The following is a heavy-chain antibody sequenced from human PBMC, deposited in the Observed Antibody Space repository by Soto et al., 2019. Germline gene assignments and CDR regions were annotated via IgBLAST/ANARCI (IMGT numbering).Heavy chain of an antibody. J-gene: IGHJ6*02. CDR1: GGSFRNYG. Sequence: QVQLVQSGAEVKKPGSSVRVSCKVSGGSFRNYGITWVRRAPGQGLEWMGGIMPIFGTANYAQKFQGRVTTTSDELTSTASLELSGLRSDDTAVYFCARARDYDLLTAREYALDVWGQGTTVTVS. V-gene: IGHV1-69*05. D-gene: IGHD3-9*01. CDR3: ARARDYDLLTAREYALDV. CDR2: IMPIFGTA.